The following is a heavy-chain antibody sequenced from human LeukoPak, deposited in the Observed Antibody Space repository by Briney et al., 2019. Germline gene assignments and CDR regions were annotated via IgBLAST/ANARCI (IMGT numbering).Heavy chain of an antibody. D-gene: IGHD1-26*01. J-gene: IGHJ6*03. Sequence: SETPSLTCTVSGGSISSYYWSWIRQPPGKGLEWIGYIYYSGSTNYNPSLKSRVTISVDTSKNQFSLKLSSVTAADTAVYYCARVYVGATYYYYMDVWGKGTTVTVSS. V-gene: IGHV4-59*01. CDR1: GGSISSYY. CDR2: IYYSGST. CDR3: ARVYVGATYYYYMDV.